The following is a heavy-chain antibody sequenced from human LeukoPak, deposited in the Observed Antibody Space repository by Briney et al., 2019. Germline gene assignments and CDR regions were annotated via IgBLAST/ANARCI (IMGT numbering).Heavy chain of an antibody. CDR1: GFTFGDYA. D-gene: IGHD2-2*01. Sequence: GGSLRLSCTGSGFTFGDYAMSWVRQAPGKGLEWVGFIRSKAYGGTTEYAASVKGRFTISREDSKSIAYLLINSLKTEDTAVYYCTRRQYHFDYWGQGTLVTVSS. CDR3: TRRQYHFDY. V-gene: IGHV3-49*04. J-gene: IGHJ4*01. CDR2: IRSKAYGGTT.